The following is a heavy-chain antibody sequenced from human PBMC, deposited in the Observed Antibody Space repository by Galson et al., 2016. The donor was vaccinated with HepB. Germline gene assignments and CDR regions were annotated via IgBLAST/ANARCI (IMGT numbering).Heavy chain of an antibody. CDR3: AHFPPQPGPGTVPPFDY. Sequence: PALVKPTQTLTLTCTFSGFSVTTGGVGVGWIRQPPGKALEWLALIYWDDDKRYSPSLSSRLTITKDTSRNQVVLRMTNMDPVDTATYYCAHFPPQPGPGTVPPFDYWGQGTLVTVSS. D-gene: IGHD1-1*01. J-gene: IGHJ4*02. V-gene: IGHV2-5*02. CDR1: GFSVTTGGVG. CDR2: IYWDDDK.